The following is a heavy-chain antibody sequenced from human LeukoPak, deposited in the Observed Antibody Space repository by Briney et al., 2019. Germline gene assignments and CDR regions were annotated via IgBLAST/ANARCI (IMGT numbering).Heavy chain of an antibody. CDR3: ASPVPSYDILTGPLDY. D-gene: IGHD3-9*01. Sequence: SVKVSCKASGGTFSSYAISWVRQAPGQGLEWMGGIIPIFGTANYAQKFQGRVTITADESTSTAYMELSSLRSEDTAVYYCASPVPSYDILTGPLDYWGQGTLVTVSA. V-gene: IGHV1-69*13. CDR2: IIPIFGTA. CDR1: GGTFSSYA. J-gene: IGHJ4*02.